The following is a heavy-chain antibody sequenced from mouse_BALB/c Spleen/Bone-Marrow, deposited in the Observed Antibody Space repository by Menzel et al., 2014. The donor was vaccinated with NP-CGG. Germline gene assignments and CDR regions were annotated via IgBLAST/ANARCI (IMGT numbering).Heavy chain of an antibody. CDR2: ISYSGST. V-gene: IGHV3-2*02. CDR1: GYSITSDYA. J-gene: IGHJ3*01. CDR3: ASPSWFAY. Sequence: EVQGVESGPGLVKPSQSLCLTCTVTGYSITSDYAWNWIRQFPGNKLEWMGYISYSGSTSYNPSLKSRISITRDTSKNQFFLQLNSVTTEYTATYYCASPSWFAYWGQGTLVTVSA.